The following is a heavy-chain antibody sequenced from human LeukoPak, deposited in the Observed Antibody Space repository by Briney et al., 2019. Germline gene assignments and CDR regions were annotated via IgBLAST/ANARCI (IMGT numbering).Heavy chain of an antibody. D-gene: IGHD6-13*01. Sequence: ASVKVSCKASGYTFTGYYMHWVRQAPGQGLEWMGRINPNRGGTNYAQKLQGRVTMTTDTSTSTAYMELRSLRSDDTAVYYCAREKRAAADLNWFDPWGQGTLVTVSS. CDR3: AREKRAAADLNWFDP. V-gene: IGHV1-2*06. J-gene: IGHJ5*02. CDR1: GYTFTGYY. CDR2: INPNRGGT.